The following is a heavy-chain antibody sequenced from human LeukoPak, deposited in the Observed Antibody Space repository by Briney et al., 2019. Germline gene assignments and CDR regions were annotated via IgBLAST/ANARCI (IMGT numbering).Heavy chain of an antibody. D-gene: IGHD7-27*01. Sequence: ASVKVSCKASGYTFTSHDINWVRQATGQGLEWMGWMSPNSGDTGYAQKFQGRVTMTSDSSISTAYMELSSLRSEDTAIYYCVRTPPNWGFDYWGQGTLVSVSS. V-gene: IGHV1-8*01. CDR1: GYTFTSHD. CDR2: MSPNSGDT. J-gene: IGHJ4*02. CDR3: VRTPPNWGFDY.